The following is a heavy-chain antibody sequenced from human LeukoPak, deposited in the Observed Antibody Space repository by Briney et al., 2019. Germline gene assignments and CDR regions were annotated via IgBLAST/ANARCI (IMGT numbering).Heavy chain of an antibody. CDR3: ARRVAVAGQEDYFDY. CDR2: IYPGDSDT. J-gene: IGHJ4*02. D-gene: IGHD6-19*01. Sequence: GESLKISCKGSGYSFTSYWIGWVRQMPGEGLEWMGIIYPGDSDTRYSPSFQGQVTISADKSITTAYLQWSSLKASDTAMYYCARRVAVAGQEDYFDYWGQGTLVTVSS. CDR1: GYSFTSYW. V-gene: IGHV5-51*01.